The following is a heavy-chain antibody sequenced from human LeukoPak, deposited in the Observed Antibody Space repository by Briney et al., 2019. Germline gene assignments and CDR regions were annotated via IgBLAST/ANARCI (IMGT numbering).Heavy chain of an antibody. Sequence: PVQPLDSPSVVTTGSTTYYADSVKGRFTISRDNAKNSLYLQMNSLRAEDTAVYFCARDGGYSINWYLDYWGQGTLVTVSS. J-gene: IGHJ4*02. CDR3: ARDGGYSINWYLDY. CDR2: VTTGSTT. V-gene: IGHV3-69-1*01. D-gene: IGHD6-13*01.